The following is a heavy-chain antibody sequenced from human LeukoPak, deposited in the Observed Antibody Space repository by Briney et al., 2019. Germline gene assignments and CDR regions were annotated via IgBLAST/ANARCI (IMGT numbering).Heavy chain of an antibody. D-gene: IGHD6-19*01. J-gene: IGHJ4*02. Sequence: AETLSLTCTVSGGSISSYYWSWIRQPAGKGLEWIGRIYTSGSTTYYPSLKSRVTISVDKSKNQFSLKLSSVTAADTAVYFCARASVAAPGYFVYWGQGTLVTVSS. CDR3: ARASVAAPGYFVY. CDR1: GGSISSYY. V-gene: IGHV4-4*07. CDR2: IYTSGST.